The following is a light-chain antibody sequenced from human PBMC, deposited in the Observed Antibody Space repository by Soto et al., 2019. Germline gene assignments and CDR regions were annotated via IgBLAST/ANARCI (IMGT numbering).Light chain of an antibody. CDR3: LQYDTSPFT. CDR2: GAS. CDR1: QSVSSSY. Sequence: EIVLTQSPGTLSLSPGERATLSCRASQSVSSSYLAWYQQKPGQTPRLLIYGASNRATGIPDRFSGSGSGTDFTLTISRLEPEDFAVYYCLQYDTSPFTFGPATKVDGK. V-gene: IGKV3-20*01. J-gene: IGKJ3*01.